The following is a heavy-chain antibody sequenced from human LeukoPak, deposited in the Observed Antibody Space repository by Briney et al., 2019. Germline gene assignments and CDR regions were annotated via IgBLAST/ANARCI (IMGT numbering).Heavy chain of an antibody. CDR3: ARGSAVVGGGGPLFDY. V-gene: IGHV1-2*02. J-gene: IGHJ4*02. CDR2: TNPNSGGT. Sequence: VASVKVSCKASGYTFSDFYIHWVRQAPGQGLEWMGWTNPNSGGTNYAQKFQGRVTMTRDTSISTAYLDLSSLRSDDTAVYYCARGSAVVGGGGPLFDYWGQGTLVAVSS. CDR1: GYTFSDFY. D-gene: IGHD4-23*01.